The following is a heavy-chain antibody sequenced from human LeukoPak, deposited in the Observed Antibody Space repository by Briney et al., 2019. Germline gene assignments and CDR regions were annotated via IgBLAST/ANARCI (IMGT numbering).Heavy chain of an antibody. CDR2: IYTSGST. Sequence: SETLSLTCTVSGGSISSGSYYWSWIRQPAGKGLEWIGRIYTSGSTNYNPSLKSRVTISVDTSKNQFSLKLSSVTATDTAVYYCARDVRFTSSTHYYHYMDVWGKGTTVTISS. J-gene: IGHJ6*03. D-gene: IGHD6-13*01. CDR3: ARDVRFTSSTHYYHYMDV. CDR1: GGSISSGSYY. V-gene: IGHV4-61*02.